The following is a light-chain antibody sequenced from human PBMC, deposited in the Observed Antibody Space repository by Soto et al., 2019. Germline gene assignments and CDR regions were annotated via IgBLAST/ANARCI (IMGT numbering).Light chain of an antibody. CDR2: EGH. CDR1: SDFVESFSL. CDR3: CLYVGASTYV. J-gene: IGLJ1*01. Sequence: QSALAQPASVSGSPGQSITISCTGNSDFVESFSLVSWYQQHPGKAPKVMISEGHRRPSGVPDRFSGSSSVTTASLTISGLQADDEADYYCCLYVGASTYVFGTGTKVTVL. V-gene: IGLV2-23*01.